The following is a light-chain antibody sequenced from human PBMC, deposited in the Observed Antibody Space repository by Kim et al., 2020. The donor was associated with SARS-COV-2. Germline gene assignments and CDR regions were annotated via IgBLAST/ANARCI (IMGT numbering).Light chain of an antibody. Sequence: DIQMTQSPCSLSASVGDRVVITCRASQTMTNYLNWYQQKLGKAPKLLIYAASTLQSGVPSRFSGSGSGTDFTLTISSMQPEDFATYYCQQTYSTPYTFGHGTKVDIK. CDR2: AAS. CDR1: QTMTNY. J-gene: IGKJ2*01. V-gene: IGKV1-39*01. CDR3: QQTYSTPYT.